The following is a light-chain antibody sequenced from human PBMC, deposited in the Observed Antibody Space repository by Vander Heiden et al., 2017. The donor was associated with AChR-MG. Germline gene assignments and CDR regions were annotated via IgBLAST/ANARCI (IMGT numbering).Light chain of an antibody. J-gene: IGKJ5*01. CDR1: QTINTW. CDR3: QQASSFPT. V-gene: IGKV1-12*01. Sequence: DIQMTQSPSSVSASVGDRVTITCRASQTINTWLAWYQQKPGQAPRLLIYDATNVESRVPSRFKGSGFGRDFTLTIGGLQPEDFATYYCQQASSFPTFGQGTRLEIK. CDR2: DAT.